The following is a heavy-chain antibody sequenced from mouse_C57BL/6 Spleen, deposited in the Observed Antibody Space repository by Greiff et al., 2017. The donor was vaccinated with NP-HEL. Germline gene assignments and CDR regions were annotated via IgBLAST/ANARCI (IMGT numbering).Heavy chain of an antibody. CDR1: GYTFTSYW. V-gene: IGHV1-55*01. D-gene: IGHD1-1*01. J-gene: IGHJ1*03. CDR3: ARSIYYYGSSYEGYFDV. CDR2: IYPGSGST. Sequence: QVHVKQPGAELVKPGASVKMSCKASGYTFTSYWITWVKQRPGQGLEWIGDIYPGSGSTNYNEKFKSQATLTVDTSSSTAYMQLSSLTSEDSAVYYCARSIYYYGSSYEGYFDVWGTGTTVTVSS.